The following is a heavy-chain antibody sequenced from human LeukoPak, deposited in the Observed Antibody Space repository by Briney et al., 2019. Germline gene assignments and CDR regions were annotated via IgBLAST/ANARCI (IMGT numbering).Heavy chain of an antibody. D-gene: IGHD3-3*01. J-gene: IGHJ4*02. CDR1: GYTFTGYY. V-gene: IGHV1-2*02. CDR2: INPNSGGT. CDR3: ARDRYDFWSGYYIPDY. Sequence: VASVKVSCKASGYTFTGYYMHWVRQAPGQGLEWMGWINPNSGGTNYAQKFQGRVTMTRDTSISTAYMELSRLRSDDTAVYYCARDRYDFWSGYYIPDYWGQGTLVTVSS.